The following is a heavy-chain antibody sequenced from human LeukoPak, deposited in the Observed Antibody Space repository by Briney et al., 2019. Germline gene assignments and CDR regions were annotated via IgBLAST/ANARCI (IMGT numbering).Heavy chain of an antibody. J-gene: IGHJ4*02. CDR3: ARRSRLYKHETTGYHDS. D-gene: IGHD3-9*01. CDR2: IFYSGNT. V-gene: IGHV4-39*01. Sequence: SETLSLTCNVSGDYITTTNYYWAWIRQPPGEGLDWIASIFYSGNTYYNPSLKSRVSISIDTSRKQISLQLRSVSATDTAIYYCARRSRLYKHETTGYHDSWGQGTPVTVSS. CDR1: GDYITTTNYY.